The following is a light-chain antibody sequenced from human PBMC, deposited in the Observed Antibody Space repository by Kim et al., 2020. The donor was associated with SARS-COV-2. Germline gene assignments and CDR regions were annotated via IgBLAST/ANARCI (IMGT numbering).Light chain of an antibody. Sequence: DLQMTQSPSSLSASVGDRVTITCRASQNIDTYLNWYQQKPGKAPNILIYEASTLQSGVPSRFSGSGSGTEFALTISNLQPEDFGTYFCQQSYSTLTWTFGQGTKVDIK. V-gene: IGKV1-39*01. CDR2: EAS. CDR3: QQSYSTLTWT. J-gene: IGKJ1*01. CDR1: QNIDTY.